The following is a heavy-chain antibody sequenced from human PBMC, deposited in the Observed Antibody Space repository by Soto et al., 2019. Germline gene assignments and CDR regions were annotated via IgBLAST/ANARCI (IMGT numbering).Heavy chain of an antibody. V-gene: IGHV3-48*03. CDR3: AAIVVVPAAPMDA. CDR2: MSSSGSTI. D-gene: IGHD2-2*01. CDR1: GFTFSSYD. Sequence: GGSLRLSCAASGFTFSSYDMNWVRQAPGKGLECVSYMSSSGSTIYYADSVKGRFTVSRDNAKSSLYLQMNSLRAEDTAVYYCAAIVVVPAAPMDAWGQGTTVTVSS. J-gene: IGHJ6*02.